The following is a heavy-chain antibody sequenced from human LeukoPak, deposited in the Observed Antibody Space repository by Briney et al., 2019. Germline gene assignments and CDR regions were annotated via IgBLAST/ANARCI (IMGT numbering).Heavy chain of an antibody. V-gene: IGHV4-59*01. CDR3: ARDGYSGSSLFDY. D-gene: IGHD1-26*01. CDR1: GGSISSYY. Sequence: SETLSLTCTVSGGSISSYYWSWIRQPPGKGLEWIGYIYYSGSTNYNPSLKSRVTISVDTSKNQFSLRLSSVTAADTAVYYCARDGYSGSSLFDYWGQGTLVTVSS. CDR2: IYYSGST. J-gene: IGHJ4*02.